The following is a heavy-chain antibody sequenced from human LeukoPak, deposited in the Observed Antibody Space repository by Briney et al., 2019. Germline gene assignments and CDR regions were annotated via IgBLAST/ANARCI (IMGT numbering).Heavy chain of an antibody. V-gene: IGHV3-66*01. CDR2: IYSGGTT. CDR1: GVTVSSSH. Sequence: PGGSLRLSCAASGVTVSSSHMNWVRQAPGKGLEWVSVIYSGGTTYYGDSVKGRFTISRDNSKNTVYLQMNSVGVEDTAVYYCAAGRAFDYWGQGTLVTVSS. CDR3: AAGRAFDY. J-gene: IGHJ4*02.